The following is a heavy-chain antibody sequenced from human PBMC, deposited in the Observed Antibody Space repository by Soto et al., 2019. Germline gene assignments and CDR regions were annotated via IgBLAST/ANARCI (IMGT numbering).Heavy chain of an antibody. CDR3: GKDGCSSTSCFGNYYYYMAG. Sequence: EVQLLESGGGLVQPGGSLRLSCAASGFTFSSYAMSWVRRAPGKGLEWVSAISGSGGSTYYADSVKGRFTISRDNSKDALYLQINSLRGADMALYYSGKDGCSSTSCFGNYYYYMAGWGKGTTVAVSS. J-gene: IGHJ6*03. V-gene: IGHV3-23*01. D-gene: IGHD2-2*01. CDR1: GFTFSSYA. CDR2: ISGSGGST.